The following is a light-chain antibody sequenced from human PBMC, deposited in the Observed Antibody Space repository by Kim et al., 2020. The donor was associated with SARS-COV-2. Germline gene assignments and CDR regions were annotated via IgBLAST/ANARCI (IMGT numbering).Light chain of an antibody. V-gene: IGLV3-19*01. Sequence: SSELTQDPAVSVALGQTVRITCQGDSLRRYYASWYQQKPGQAPVLVIYGKNNRPSGIPDRFSGSSSGNTASLTITGAQAEDEADYSRNSPDSSDNHLVFG. J-gene: IGLJ2*01. CDR3: NSPDSSDNHLV. CDR1: SLRRYY. CDR2: GKN.